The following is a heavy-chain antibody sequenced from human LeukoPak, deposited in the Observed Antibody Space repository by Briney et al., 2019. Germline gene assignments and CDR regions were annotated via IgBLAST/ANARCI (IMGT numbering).Heavy chain of an antibody. CDR3: ARQTPHLGWL. Sequence: SETLSLTCALSGYSITSGYYWGWIRQPPGKALEWIGSIYHSGSTYYNPSLKRRVTISVDTSKNQFSLKLSSVTAADTAVYSCARQTPHLGWLWGQGTLVTVSS. J-gene: IGHJ4*02. D-gene: IGHD5-12*01. CDR2: IYHSGST. CDR1: GYSITSGYY. V-gene: IGHV4-38-2*01.